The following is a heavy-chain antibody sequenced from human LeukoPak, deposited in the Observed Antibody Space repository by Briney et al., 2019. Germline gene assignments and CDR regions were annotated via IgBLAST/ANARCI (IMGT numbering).Heavy chain of an antibody. Sequence: GGSLRLSRAASGFTFSSYGMHWVRQAPGKGLEWVAFIRYDGSNKYYADSVKGRFTISRDNSKNTLYLQMNSLRAEDTAVYYCAKDHRGYSYGSWDYFDYWGQGTLVTVSS. CDR2: IRYDGSNK. CDR3: AKDHRGYSYGSWDYFDY. D-gene: IGHD5-18*01. CDR1: GFTFSSYG. J-gene: IGHJ4*02. V-gene: IGHV3-30*02.